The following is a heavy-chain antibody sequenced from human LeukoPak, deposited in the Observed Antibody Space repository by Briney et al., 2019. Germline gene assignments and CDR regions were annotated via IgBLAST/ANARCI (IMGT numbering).Heavy chain of an antibody. J-gene: IGHJ5*02. D-gene: IGHD2-15*01. Sequence: GGSLRLSCAASGFTFSSYAMSWVRQAPGKGLEWVSAISGSGGSTYYADSVKGRFTISRDNSKNTLYLQMNSLRAEDTAVYYCARDPPPYCSGGSCYSGFDPWGQGTLVTVSS. CDR2: ISGSGGST. V-gene: IGHV3-23*01. CDR3: ARDPPPYCSGGSCYSGFDP. CDR1: GFTFSSYA.